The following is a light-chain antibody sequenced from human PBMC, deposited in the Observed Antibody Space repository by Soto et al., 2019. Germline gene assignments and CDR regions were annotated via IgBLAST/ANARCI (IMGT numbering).Light chain of an antibody. CDR1: QSISSY. CDR2: AAS. J-gene: IGKJ4*01. V-gene: IGKV1-39*01. CDR3: QQSSSTVLT. Sequence: DIPMTQSPSSLSASVGDRVTITCRASQSISSYLNWYQQKPGKAPKLLIYAASSLQGGVPSRFSGSGSGTDFTLTISSLRREDCAIYYCQQSSSTVLTLGGRTKVEIK.